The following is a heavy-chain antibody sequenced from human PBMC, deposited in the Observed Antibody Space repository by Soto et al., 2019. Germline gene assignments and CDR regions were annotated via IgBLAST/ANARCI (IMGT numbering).Heavy chain of an antibody. CDR3: ARAPERVFGVVTNTIPLYYYYYYGMDV. CDR1: GGTFSSYA. Sequence: SVKVSCKASGGTFSSYAISWVRQAPGQGLEWMGGIIPIFGTANYAQKFQGRVTITADESTSTAYMELSSLRSEDTAVYYCARAPERVFGVVTNTIPLYYYYYYGMDVWGQGTTVTVSS. V-gene: IGHV1-69*13. D-gene: IGHD3-3*01. CDR2: IIPIFGTA. J-gene: IGHJ6*02.